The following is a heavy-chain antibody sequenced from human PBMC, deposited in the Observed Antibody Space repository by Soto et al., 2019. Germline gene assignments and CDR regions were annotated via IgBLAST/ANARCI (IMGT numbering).Heavy chain of an antibody. J-gene: IGHJ4*02. Sequence: ASVKVSCKASGYTFTSYYMHWVRQAPGQGLEWMGIINPSGGSTSYAQKSQGRVTMTRDTSTSTVYMELSSLRSEDTAVYYCARDQGYSSSWRNYFDYWGQGTLVTVYS. D-gene: IGHD6-13*01. CDR1: GYTFTSYY. CDR2: INPSGGST. V-gene: IGHV1-46*01. CDR3: ARDQGYSSSWRNYFDY.